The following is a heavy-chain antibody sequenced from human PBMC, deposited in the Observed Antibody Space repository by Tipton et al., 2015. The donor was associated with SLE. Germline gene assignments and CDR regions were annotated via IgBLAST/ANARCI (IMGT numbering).Heavy chain of an antibody. Sequence: TLSLTCAVYGGSFSGYYWNWIRQPPGKGLEWIGEINHSGSTNYNPSLKSRVTISVDTSKNQFSLKLSSVTAADTAVYYCARATTSLAVDIWGQGTMVTVSS. D-gene: IGHD1-1*01. J-gene: IGHJ3*02. CDR1: GGSFSGYY. CDR3: ARATTSLAVDI. CDR2: INHSGST. V-gene: IGHV4-34*01.